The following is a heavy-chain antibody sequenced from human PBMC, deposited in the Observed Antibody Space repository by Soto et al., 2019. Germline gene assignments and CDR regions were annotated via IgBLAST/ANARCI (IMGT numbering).Heavy chain of an antibody. CDR2: INHSGST. D-gene: IGHD6-13*01. CDR3: ESGVAAPSLGMDV. V-gene: IGHV4-34*01. Sequence: ASETLSLTCAVYGGSFSGYYWSWIRQPPGKGLEWIGEINHSGSTNYNPSLKSRVTISVDTSKNQFSLKLSSVTAADTAVYYCESGVAAPSLGMDVWGQGHTVNVS. CDR1: GGSFSGYY. J-gene: IGHJ6*02.